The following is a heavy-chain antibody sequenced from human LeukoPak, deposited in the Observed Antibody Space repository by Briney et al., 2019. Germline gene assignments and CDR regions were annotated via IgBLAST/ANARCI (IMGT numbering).Heavy chain of an antibody. J-gene: IGHJ4*02. D-gene: IGHD3-3*01. CDR1: GYTFTSYG. Sequence: ASVKVSCKASGYTFTSYGISWVRQAPGQGLEWMGWISAYNGNTNYAQKLQGRVTMTTDTSTSTAYTELRSLRSDDTAVYYCARERRYDFWSGYFYFDYWGQGTLVTVSS. CDR2: ISAYNGNT. V-gene: IGHV1-18*01. CDR3: ARERRYDFWSGYFYFDY.